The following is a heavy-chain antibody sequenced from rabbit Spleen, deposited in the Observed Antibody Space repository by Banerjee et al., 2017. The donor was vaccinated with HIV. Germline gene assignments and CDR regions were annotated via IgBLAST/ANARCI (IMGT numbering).Heavy chain of an antibody. CDR2: INAVTGKA. CDR3: ARDAGSYDYIDVYFNL. D-gene: IGHD8-1*01. V-gene: IGHV1S45*01. CDR1: GFDFSNNA. J-gene: IGHJ4*01. Sequence: QEQLVESGGGLVQPEGSLTLTCKASGFDFSNNAMCWVRQAPGTGLEWIACINAVTGKAVYASWAKGRITFSKTSSTTVTLEMTRLTAADTATYFCARDAGSYDYIDVYFNLWGPGTLVTVS.